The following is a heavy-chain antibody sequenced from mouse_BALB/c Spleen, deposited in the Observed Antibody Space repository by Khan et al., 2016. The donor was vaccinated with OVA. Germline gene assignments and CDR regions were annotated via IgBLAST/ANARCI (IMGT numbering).Heavy chain of an antibody. CDR2: ITTYSGDT. V-gene: IGHV1S137*01. CDR1: GYTFTDYG. J-gene: IGHJ4*01. CDR3: ERLARRLDY. Sequence: QVHLKESGPELVRPGVSVKISCKGSGYTFTDYGMHWVRQSPAKSLEWIGVITTYSGDTNYNPKFKGKATMTVDKSSSTAYMELARLTSEDSAIYYCERLARRLDYWGQGTSVTVSS.